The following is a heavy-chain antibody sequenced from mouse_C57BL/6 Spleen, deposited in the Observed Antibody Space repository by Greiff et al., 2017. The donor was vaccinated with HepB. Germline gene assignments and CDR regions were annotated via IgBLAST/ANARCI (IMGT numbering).Heavy chain of an antibody. J-gene: IGHJ2*01. CDR1: GYTFTEYT. CDR2: FYPGSGSI. CDR3: ARHAKSSYYYGSRVIFDY. V-gene: IGHV1-62-2*01. D-gene: IGHD1-1*01. Sequence: QVHVKQSGAELVKPGASVKLSCKASGYTFTEYTIHWVKQRSGQGLEWIGWFYPGSGSIKYNEKFKDKATLTADKSSSTVYMELSRLTSEDSAVYFCARHAKSSYYYGSRVIFDYWGQGTTLTVSS.